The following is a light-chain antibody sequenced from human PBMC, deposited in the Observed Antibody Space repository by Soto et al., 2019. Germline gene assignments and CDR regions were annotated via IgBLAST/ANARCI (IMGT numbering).Light chain of an antibody. CDR1: SSNIGAGYD. J-gene: IGLJ1*01. V-gene: IGLV1-40*01. CDR3: QPYDSSLSGSYV. Sequence: QSVLTQPPSVSGAPGQRVTISCTRSSSNIGAGYDVHWYQQLPGTAPKLLIYGNSNRPSWVPDRFSGSKSGTSASLAITGLQAEDEADYYCQPYDSSLSGSYVFGTGTKVTVL. CDR2: GNS.